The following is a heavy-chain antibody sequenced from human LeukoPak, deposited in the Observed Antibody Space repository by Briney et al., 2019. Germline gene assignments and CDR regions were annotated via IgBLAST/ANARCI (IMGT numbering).Heavy chain of an antibody. CDR1: GYTLTELS. CDR3: ATVGIWFGEAKAFDI. D-gene: IGHD3-10*01. Sequence: ASVKVSCKVSGYTLTELSMHWVRQAPGKGLEWMGGFDPEDGETIYAQKFQGRVTMTEDTSTDTAYMELSSLRSEDTAVYYCATVGIWFGEAKAFDIWGQGTMVTVSS. CDR2: FDPEDGET. J-gene: IGHJ3*02. V-gene: IGHV1-24*01.